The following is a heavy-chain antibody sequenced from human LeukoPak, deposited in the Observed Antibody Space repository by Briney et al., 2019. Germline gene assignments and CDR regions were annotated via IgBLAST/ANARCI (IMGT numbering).Heavy chain of an antibody. V-gene: IGHV4-30-4*08. D-gene: IGHD2-15*01. J-gene: IGHJ5*02. CDR3: ARDGIGGTRKRLDP. CDR1: GGSISSGDYY. CDR2: IYYSGST. Sequence: SETLSLTCTVSGGSISSGDYYWSWIRQPPGKGLEWIGYIYYSGSTYYNPSLKSRVTISVDTSKNQFSLKLSSVTAADTAVYYCARDGIGGTRKRLDPWGQGTLVTVSS.